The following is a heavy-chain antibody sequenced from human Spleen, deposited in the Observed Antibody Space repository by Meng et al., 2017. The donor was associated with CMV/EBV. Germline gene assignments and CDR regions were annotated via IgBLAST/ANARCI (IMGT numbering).Heavy chain of an antibody. CDR1: GSTFSSYA. J-gene: IGHJ4*02. CDR3: ARSPKYSSGWYIDS. CDR2: ISYDGSSK. D-gene: IGHD6-19*01. V-gene: IGHV3-30-3*01. Sequence: GGSLRLSCAASGSTFSSYAMHWVRQAPGKGLEWMAVISYDGSSKYYGDSVKGRFTISRDNSKNTLYLQMNSLRTGDTAVYYCARSPKYSSGWYIDSWGQGTLVTVSS.